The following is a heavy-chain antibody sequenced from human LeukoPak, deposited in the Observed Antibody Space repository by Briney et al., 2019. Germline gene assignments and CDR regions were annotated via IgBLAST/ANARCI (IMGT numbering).Heavy chain of an antibody. CDR1: GFTFSSYE. Sequence: GGSLRLSCVGSGFTFSSYEMNWVCQAPGKGLEWISYISTSGGTMYYADSVKGRFTISRDNAKNSLYLQLNSLRAEDTAVYFCARDDCSGGSCFSKDAFDLWGQGTMVTVS. CDR2: ISTSGGTM. CDR3: ARDDCSGGSCFSKDAFDL. J-gene: IGHJ3*01. V-gene: IGHV3-48*03. D-gene: IGHD2-15*01.